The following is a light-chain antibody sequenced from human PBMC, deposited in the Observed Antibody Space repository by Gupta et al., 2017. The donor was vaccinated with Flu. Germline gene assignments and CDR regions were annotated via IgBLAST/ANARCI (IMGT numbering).Light chain of an antibody. J-gene: IGKJ2*01. CDR3: QQRSNRPMYT. V-gene: IGKV3-11*01. CDR1: RSVSDY. CDR2: SPS. Sequence: ATLALSPGDRADLSCRASRSVSDYIVWYQQKPGQPPRLLLFSPSTRAAGIPPRFSVSGSGTDFTLTISSLEPEDFAVYYCQQRSNRPMYTFGQGTRLEI.